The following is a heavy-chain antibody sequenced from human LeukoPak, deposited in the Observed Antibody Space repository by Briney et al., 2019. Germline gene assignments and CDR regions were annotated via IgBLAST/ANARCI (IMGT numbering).Heavy chain of an antibody. CDR1: GYTFTSYA. CDR3: ARESITIFGVAEGVVDP. J-gene: IGHJ5*02. V-gene: IGHV1-69*05. CDR2: IIPIFGTA. D-gene: IGHD3-3*01. Sequence: SVKVSCKASGYTFTSYAMNWVRQAPGQGLEWMGGIIPIFGTANYAQKFQGRVTITTDESTSTAYMELSSLRSEDTAVYYCARESITIFGVAEGVVDPWGQGTLVTVSS.